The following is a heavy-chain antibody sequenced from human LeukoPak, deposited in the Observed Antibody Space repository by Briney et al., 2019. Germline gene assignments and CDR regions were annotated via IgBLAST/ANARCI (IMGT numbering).Heavy chain of an antibody. CDR3: ARDPPRSHSFDY. CDR2: INWNGGST. V-gene: IGHV3-20*04. CDR1: GFTFDDYG. J-gene: IGHJ4*02. Sequence: WGSLRLSCAASGFTFDDYGMSWVRQAPGKGLEWFTGINWNGGSTGYADSVKGRFTISRDNAKNSLYLQMNSLRAEDTALYYCARDPPRSHSFDYWGQGNLVTVSS.